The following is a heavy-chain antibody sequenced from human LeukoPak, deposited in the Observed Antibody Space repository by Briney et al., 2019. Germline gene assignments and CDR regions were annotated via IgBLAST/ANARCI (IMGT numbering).Heavy chain of an antibody. Sequence: ASVKVSCKASGGTFSNYAISWVRQAPGQGLEWMGGIIPILDTTNHAQKFQGRVAITADKSTSTAYMELSSLRSEDTAVYYCARWRHTLARRWFDPWGQGTLVTVSS. CDR2: IIPILDTT. D-gene: IGHD2-2*02. J-gene: IGHJ5*02. V-gene: IGHV1-69*10. CDR1: GGTFSNYA. CDR3: ARWRHTLARRWFDP.